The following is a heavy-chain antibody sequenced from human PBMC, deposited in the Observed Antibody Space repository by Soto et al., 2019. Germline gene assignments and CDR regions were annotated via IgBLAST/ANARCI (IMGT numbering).Heavy chain of an antibody. V-gene: IGHV3-23*01. J-gene: IGHJ4*02. CDR2: ISGSGGST. D-gene: IGHD3-3*01. Sequence: GGSLRLSCAASGFTFSSYAMSWVRQAPGKGLEWVSAISGSGGSTYYADSVKGRFTISRDNSKNTLYLQMNSLRAEDTAVYYCAKANVYDFWSGYYTPYFDYWGQGTLVTAPQ. CDR3: AKANVYDFWSGYYTPYFDY. CDR1: GFTFSSYA.